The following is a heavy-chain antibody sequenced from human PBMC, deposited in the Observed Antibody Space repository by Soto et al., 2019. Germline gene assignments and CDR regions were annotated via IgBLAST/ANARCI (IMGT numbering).Heavy chain of an antibody. V-gene: IGHV3-48*02. CDR1: GFTFSSYA. J-gene: IGHJ4*02. CDR3: VRDSNWSFDF. Sequence: GGSLRLSCAASGFTFSSYAMSWVRQAPGKGLEWISYISGSSSGIYYADSVKGRFTISRDNAENSLYLQMNSLRDEDTAVYYCVRDSNWSFDFWGQGTLVTVSS. D-gene: IGHD1-1*01. CDR2: ISGSSSGI.